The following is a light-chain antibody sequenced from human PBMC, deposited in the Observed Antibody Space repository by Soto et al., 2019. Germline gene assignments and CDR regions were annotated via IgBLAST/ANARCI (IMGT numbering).Light chain of an antibody. CDR2: DAS. J-gene: IGKJ4*01. CDR3: QQYENFPLT. CDR1: QDISTY. V-gene: IGKV1-33*01. Sequence: DIQMTQSPSSLSVSVGDRVTITCQASQDISTYLNWYQQKPGKVPKLLIYDASNLETGVPSRFSGSGSGTDFTFTISSLQPEDIATYYCQQYENFPLTFGGGTKVDIK.